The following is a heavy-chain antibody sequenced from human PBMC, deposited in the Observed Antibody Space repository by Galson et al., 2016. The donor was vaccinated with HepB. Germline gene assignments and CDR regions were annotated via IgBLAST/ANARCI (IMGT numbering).Heavy chain of an antibody. CDR1: GFTFSSYA. Sequence: SLRLSCAASGFTFSSYAMSWVRQAPGKGLEWVAVISYNGNNQYYADSVKGRFTISRDISTNILYLQMNSLRPEDTAVYYCARGDYYGSGNYSNWFDPWGQGTLVTVSS. CDR3: ARGDYYGSGNYSNWFDP. CDR2: ISYNGNNQ. V-gene: IGHV3-30-3*01. J-gene: IGHJ5*02. D-gene: IGHD3-10*01.